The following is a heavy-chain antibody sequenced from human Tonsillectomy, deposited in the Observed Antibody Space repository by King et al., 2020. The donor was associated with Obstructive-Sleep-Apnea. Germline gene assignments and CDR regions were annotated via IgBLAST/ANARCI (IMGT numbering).Heavy chain of an antibody. CDR3: AIQEYYYDSSGYYYRWFDP. CDR2: INHSGST. J-gene: IGHJ5*02. CDR1: GGSFSGYY. Sequence: VQLQQWGAGLLKPSETLSLTCAVYGGSFSGYYWSWIRQPPGKGLEWIGEINHSGSTNYNPSLKSRVTISVDTSKNQFSLKLSSVTAADTAVYYCAIQEYYYDSSGYYYRWFDPWGQGTLVTVSS. D-gene: IGHD3-22*01. V-gene: IGHV4-34*01.